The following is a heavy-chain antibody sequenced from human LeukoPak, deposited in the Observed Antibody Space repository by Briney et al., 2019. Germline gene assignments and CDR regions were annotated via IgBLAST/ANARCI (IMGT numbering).Heavy chain of an antibody. Sequence: GGSLRLSCAASGFTFSSYSMSWVRQAPGKGLEWVSSISSSSSYIYYADSVKGRFTISRDNAKSSLYLQMNSLRAEDTAVYYCARSFLSIAAAATDYWGQGTLVTVSS. CDR1: GFTFSSYS. V-gene: IGHV3-21*01. CDR2: ISSSSSYI. D-gene: IGHD6-13*01. CDR3: ARSFLSIAAAATDY. J-gene: IGHJ4*02.